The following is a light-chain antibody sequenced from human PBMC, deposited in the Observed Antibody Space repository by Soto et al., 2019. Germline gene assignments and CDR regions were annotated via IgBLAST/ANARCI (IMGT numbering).Light chain of an antibody. Sequence: DIQMTQSPSSLSASVGDRVTITCRASQSISSYLNWYQQKPGKDPKLLIYAASSLQSGVPSRFSGSGSGTDFTLTIRSLPPEDFATYYCQQSYSTPPSLGQGTKLEIK. CDR3: QQSYSTPPS. CDR2: AAS. J-gene: IGKJ2*01. V-gene: IGKV1-39*01. CDR1: QSISSY.